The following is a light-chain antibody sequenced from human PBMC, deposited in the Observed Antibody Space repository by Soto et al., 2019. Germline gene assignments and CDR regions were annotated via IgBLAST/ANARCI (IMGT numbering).Light chain of an antibody. CDR2: GAS. Sequence: DIQMTQSPSSLSASVGDRVTITCRASQNINTYLNWYRQKPGRAPKLLVYGASSLHSGVPSRFAGSGSGTDFTLTITSLQPDDFATYHCQQTYSTPWTFGQGTRVEIK. CDR1: QNINTY. V-gene: IGKV1-39*01. J-gene: IGKJ1*01. CDR3: QQTYSTPWT.